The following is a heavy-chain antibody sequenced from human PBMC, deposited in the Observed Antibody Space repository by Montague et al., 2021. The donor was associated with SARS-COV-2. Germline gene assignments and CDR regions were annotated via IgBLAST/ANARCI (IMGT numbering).Heavy chain of an antibody. CDR3: AFSAFPTGAFDI. V-gene: IGHV3-11*03. CDR2: ISGSSSYT. Sequence: SLRLSCAASGSTFSDYYMSWIRQAPGKGLEWVSYISGSSSYTNYADSVKGRFTISRDNAKNSLYLQMNSLRAEDTAVYYCAFSAFPTGAFDIWGQGTMVTVSS. CDR1: GSTFSDYY. J-gene: IGHJ3*02. D-gene: IGHD1-26*01.